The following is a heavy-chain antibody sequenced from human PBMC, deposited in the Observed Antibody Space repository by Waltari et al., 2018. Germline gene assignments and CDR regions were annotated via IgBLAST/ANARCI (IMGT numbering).Heavy chain of an antibody. CDR2: MKTEGRAT. CDR1: GFTFSSYW. J-gene: IGHJ6*02. D-gene: IGHD3-16*01. CDR3: ARGGYYAMDV. Sequence: EVQLVESGGGLVQPGGSLRLSCAASGFTFSSYWMRWVRQAPGKGLVLVSDMKTEGRATNYADSVKGRFTISRDNAKNTLFLQMNSLTAEDTAVYYCARGGYYAMDVWGQGTTVTVSS. V-gene: IGHV3-74*01.